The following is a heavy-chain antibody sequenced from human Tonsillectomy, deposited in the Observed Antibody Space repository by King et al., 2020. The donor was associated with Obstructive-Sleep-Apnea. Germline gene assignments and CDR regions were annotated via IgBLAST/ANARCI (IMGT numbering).Heavy chain of an antibody. CDR1: GYTFTSYD. Sequence: VQLVESGAEVKKPGASVRVSCKASGYTFTSYDIHWVRQAAGQGLEWMGWMNPDSGSGDYAQKFQDRVTMTRNTSIDTAYMELSSLRSEDTAIYFCARNLVVPVAYSYPGMDVWGQGTTVTVSS. V-gene: IGHV1-8*01. CDR2: MNPDSGSG. J-gene: IGHJ6*02. D-gene: IGHD2-15*01. CDR3: ARNLVVPVAYSYPGMDV.